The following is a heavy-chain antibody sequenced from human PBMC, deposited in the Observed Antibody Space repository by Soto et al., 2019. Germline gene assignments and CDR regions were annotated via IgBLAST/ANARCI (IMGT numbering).Heavy chain of an antibody. CDR3: ATVARPNYDILTGYYNGVQSWYFDL. D-gene: IGHD3-9*01. J-gene: IGHJ2*01. CDR1: GYTFTSYD. V-gene: IGHV1-8*01. CDR2: MNPNSGNT. Sequence: QVQLVQSGAEVKKPGASVKVSCKASGYTFTSYDINWVRQATGQGLEWMGWMNPNSGNTGYAQKFQGRVTMPRNTSISTAYMVLSSLRSEDTAVYYCATVARPNYDILTGYYNGVQSWYFDLWGRGTLVTVSS.